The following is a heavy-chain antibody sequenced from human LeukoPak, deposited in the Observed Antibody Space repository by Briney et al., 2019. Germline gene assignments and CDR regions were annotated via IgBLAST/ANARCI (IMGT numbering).Heavy chain of an antibody. Sequence: ETLSLTCTVSGVSISSSYSYWGWIRQPPGMGLEWIGSIYYTGNTYYNASLKSQVSISIDTSKNQFSLKLTSVTAADTAVYYCARQTGSGLFILPGGQGTLVTVSS. CDR2: IYYTGNT. CDR3: ARQTGSGLFILP. V-gene: IGHV4-39*01. D-gene: IGHD3/OR15-3a*01. J-gene: IGHJ4*02. CDR1: GVSISSSYSY.